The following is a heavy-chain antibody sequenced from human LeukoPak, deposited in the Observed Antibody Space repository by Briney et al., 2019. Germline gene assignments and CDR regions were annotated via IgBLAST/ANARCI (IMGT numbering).Heavy chain of an antibody. CDR3: AKEGIAAAYDWFDP. V-gene: IGHV3-9*01. CDR1: GFTFDDYA. Sequence: GGSLRLSCAASGFTFDDYAMHWVRQAPGKGLEWVSGISWNSGSIGYADSVKGRFTISRDNAKNSLYLQMNSLRAEDTALYYCAKEGIAAAYDWFDPWGQGTLVTVSS. J-gene: IGHJ5*02. CDR2: ISWNSGSI. D-gene: IGHD6-13*01.